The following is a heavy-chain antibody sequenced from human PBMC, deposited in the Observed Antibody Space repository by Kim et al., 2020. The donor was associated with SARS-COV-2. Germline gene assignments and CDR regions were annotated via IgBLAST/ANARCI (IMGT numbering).Heavy chain of an antibody. D-gene: IGHD1-1*01. CDR3: ARERDWNAPPNGRTVIWFDP. Sequence: ASVKVSCKASGYTFTGYYMHWVRQAPGQGLEWMGRINPNSGGTNYAQKFQGRVTMTRDTSISTAYMELSRLRSDDTAVYYCARERDWNAPPNGRTVIWFDPWGQGTLVTVSS. J-gene: IGHJ5*02. V-gene: IGHV1-2*06. CDR1: GYTFTGYY. CDR2: INPNSGGT.